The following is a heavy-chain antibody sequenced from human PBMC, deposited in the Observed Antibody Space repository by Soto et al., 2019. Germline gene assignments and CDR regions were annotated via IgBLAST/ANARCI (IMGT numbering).Heavy chain of an antibody. J-gene: IGHJ6*02. Sequence: GGALRLFSAASGFTVSSYVMHWVRQAPGKGLEWVAVIWYDGSNKYYADSVKGRFTISRDNSKNTLYLQMNSLRAEDTAVYYCARVFVVWYGMDVYRQLTTFPASS. V-gene: IGHV3-33*01. CDR1: GFTVSSYV. CDR3: ARVFVVWYGMDV. CDR2: IWYDGSNK. D-gene: IGHD2-2*01.